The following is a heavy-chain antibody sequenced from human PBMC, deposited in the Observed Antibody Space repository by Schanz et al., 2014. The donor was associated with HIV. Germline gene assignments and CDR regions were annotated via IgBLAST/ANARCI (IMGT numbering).Heavy chain of an antibody. D-gene: IGHD2-2*02. CDR1: GGSINSGGYY. J-gene: IGHJ5*02. CDR3: ARGIRRNCRSPSCNTGWFDP. Sequence: QVQLQESGPGLVKPSQTLSLTCSVSGGSINSGGYYWSWIRQPPGKGLEWIGYIYYSGSTYYNPSLKVLVSMSGDPAKTQTSLEMKSVTAADTAVYFCARGIRRNCRSPSCNTGWFDPWGQGTRVTVSS. CDR2: IYYSGST. V-gene: IGHV4-31*01.